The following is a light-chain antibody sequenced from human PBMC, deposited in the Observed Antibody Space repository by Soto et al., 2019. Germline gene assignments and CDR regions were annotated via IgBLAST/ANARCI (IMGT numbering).Light chain of an antibody. V-gene: IGKV3-15*01. CDR2: DTS. Sequence: DIVITQSPATLSLSPGERATPSCRASQSVSSNLAWYQHKPGQTPRLLIYDTSTRTTGVPPRFSGSRSGAEFTLTINSLQSEDFAVYYCQPYNIWPLTFGGGTRVDI. J-gene: IGKJ4*01. CDR1: QSVSSN. CDR3: QPYNIWPLT.